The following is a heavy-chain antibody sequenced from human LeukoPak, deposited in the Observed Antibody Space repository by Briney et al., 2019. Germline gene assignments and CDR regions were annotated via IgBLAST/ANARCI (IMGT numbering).Heavy chain of an antibody. CDR3: ARARTDYYDSSGPFDY. J-gene: IGHJ4*02. V-gene: IGHV1-46*01. CDR2: ITPSGGST. D-gene: IGHD3-22*01. Sequence: ASVKVSCKASGYTFTNYYMHWVRQAPGQGLEWLGLITPSGGSTWYAQKFQGRVTMTRDMSTSTDYMELSSLRSDDTAVYYCARARTDYYDSSGPFDYWGQGTLVTVSS. CDR1: GYTFTNYY.